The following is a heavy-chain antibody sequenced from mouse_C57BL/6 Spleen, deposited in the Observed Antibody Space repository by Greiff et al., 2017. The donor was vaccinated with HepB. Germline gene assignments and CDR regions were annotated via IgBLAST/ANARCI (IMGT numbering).Heavy chain of an antibody. CDR2: IYPGSGST. CDR3: ASRGILRRGDFDY. J-gene: IGHJ2*01. D-gene: IGHD2-4*01. CDR1: GYTFTSYW. V-gene: IGHV1-55*01. Sequence: QVQLQQPGAELVKPGASVKMSCKASGYTFTSYWITWVKQRPGQGLEWIGDIYPGSGSTNYNEKFKSKATLTVDTSSSTAYMQLSSLTAEDSAVYYCASRGILRRGDFDYWGQGTTLTVSS.